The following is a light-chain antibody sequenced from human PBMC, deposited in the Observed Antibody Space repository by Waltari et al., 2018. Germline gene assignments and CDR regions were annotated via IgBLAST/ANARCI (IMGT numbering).Light chain of an antibody. CDR3: GTWDSSLSGAV. V-gene: IGLV1-51*02. CDR2: EDS. Sequence: QSVLTQPPSVSAAPGQRVTISCSGGSSNIGNNYVSWYRQFPGTAPKLLIYEDSERPLGIPGRFSGPTSGTSATLDITGLQAGDEADYYCGTWDSSLSGAVFGGGTHLTVL. CDR1: SSNIGNNY. J-gene: IGLJ7*01.